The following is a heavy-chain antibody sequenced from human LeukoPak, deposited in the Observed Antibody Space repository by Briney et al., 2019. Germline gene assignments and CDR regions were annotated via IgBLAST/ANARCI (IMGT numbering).Heavy chain of an antibody. D-gene: IGHD3-10*01. CDR3: AKDLTPPMVRGVNDAFDI. Sequence: GRSLRLSCAASGFTFSSYGMHWVRQAPGKGLEWVAVISYDGSNKYYADSVKGRFTISRDNSKNTLYLQMNSLRAEDTAVYYCAKDLTPPMVRGVNDAFDIWGQGTMVTVSS. V-gene: IGHV3-30*18. J-gene: IGHJ3*02. CDR2: ISYDGSNK. CDR1: GFTFSSYG.